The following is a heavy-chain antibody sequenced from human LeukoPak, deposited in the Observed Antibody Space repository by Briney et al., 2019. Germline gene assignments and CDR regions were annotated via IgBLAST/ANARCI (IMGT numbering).Heavy chain of an antibody. V-gene: IGHV3-23*01. Sequence: TGGSLRLSCEASRFTYVSYAMSWVRQAPGKGLEWVSSIGGSGATTYYADSVKGRFTVSADNSKNTLYLQMNSLRAEDTAVYYGAFIPVGGLVISNSDYWGQGTQVTVSS. CDR3: AFIPVGGLVISNSDY. J-gene: IGHJ4*02. CDR1: RFTYVSYA. D-gene: IGHD3/OR15-3a*01. CDR2: IGGSGATT.